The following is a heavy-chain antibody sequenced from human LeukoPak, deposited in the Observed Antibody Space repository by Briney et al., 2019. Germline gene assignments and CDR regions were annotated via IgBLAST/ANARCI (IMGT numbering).Heavy chain of an antibody. Sequence: PSETLFLTCTVSGGSISSGSSYWSWIRQPAGTGLEWIGRIYTSGSTNYNPSLKSRVTISVDTSKNQFSLKLSSVTAADTAVYYCARGPYCSSSSPIPCAFDIWGQGTMVTVSS. CDR1: GGSISSGSSY. D-gene: IGHD2-2*01. CDR2: IYTSGST. V-gene: IGHV4-61*02. J-gene: IGHJ3*02. CDR3: ARGPYCSSSSPIPCAFDI.